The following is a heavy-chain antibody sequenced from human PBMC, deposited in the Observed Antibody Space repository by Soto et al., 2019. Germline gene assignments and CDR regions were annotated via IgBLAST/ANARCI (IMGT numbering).Heavy chain of an antibody. Sequence: QVQLVQSGAEVKKPGASVKVSCKASGYTFTSYAMHWVRQAPGQRLEWMGWINAGNGNTKYSQKFQGRVTITRDTSASTAYMELSSLRSEDTAVYYCARDRALWFEELLSFDPWGQGTLVTVSS. CDR2: INAGNGNT. D-gene: IGHD3-10*01. J-gene: IGHJ5*02. CDR3: ARDRALWFEELLSFDP. V-gene: IGHV1-3*01. CDR1: GYTFTSYA.